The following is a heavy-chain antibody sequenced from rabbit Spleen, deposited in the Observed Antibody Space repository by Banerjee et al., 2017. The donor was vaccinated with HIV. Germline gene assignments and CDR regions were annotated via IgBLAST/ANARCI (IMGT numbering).Heavy chain of an antibody. CDR3: ARDLVGVIGWNFYL. V-gene: IGHV1S45*01. Sequence: QEQLVESGGGLVQPEGSLTLTCKASGVSFSDKEVMCWVRQAPGKGLEWIACINIVTGKSVYASWAKGRFTMSRTSSTTVTLQMTSLTAADRAAYFCARDLVGVIGWNFYLWGQGTLVTVS. CDR2: INIVTGKS. D-gene: IGHD1-1*01. J-gene: IGHJ4*01. CDR1: GVSFSDKEV.